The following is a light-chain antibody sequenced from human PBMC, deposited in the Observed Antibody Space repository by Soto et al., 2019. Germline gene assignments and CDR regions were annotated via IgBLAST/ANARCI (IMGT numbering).Light chain of an antibody. V-gene: IGKV3-15*01. CDR1: QSIRTN. CDR2: GAS. J-gene: IGKJ2*01. Sequence: EIVMTQSPATLSVSPGERATLSCRASQSIRTNLAWYQQKPGQAPRLLIYGASTRATGIPARFSGSGSGTEFTLTIDSLQSEDFAVYYCHHYNNWTEFGQGTKVDIK. CDR3: HHYNNWTE.